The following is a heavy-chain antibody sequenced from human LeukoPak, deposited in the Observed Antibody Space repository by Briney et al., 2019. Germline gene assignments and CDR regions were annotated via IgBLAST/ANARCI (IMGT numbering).Heavy chain of an antibody. V-gene: IGHV3-21*04. CDR3: ARDWGAAGLWDY. D-gene: IGHD6-13*01. J-gene: IGHJ4*02. Sequence: PGGSLRLSCAASGFTFSSYTMNWVRQAPGKGLEWVSSISSSSSNIYYADSVKGRFTISRDNAKNSLYLQMNSLRAEDTAIYYCARDWGAAGLWDYWGQGTLVTVSS. CDR1: GFTFSSYT. CDR2: ISSSSSNI.